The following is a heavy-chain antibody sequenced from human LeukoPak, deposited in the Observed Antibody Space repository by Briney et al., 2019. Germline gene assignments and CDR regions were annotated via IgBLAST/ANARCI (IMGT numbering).Heavy chain of an antibody. V-gene: IGHV1-46*01. CDR3: AGGYYYDSSAGPSEY. CDR2: INPSGGIT. J-gene: IGHJ4*01. Sequence: ASVKVSCKASGYTFTAYYMHWVRQAPGQGLEWMGIINPSGGITGYAQKFQGRVTMARDTSTSTVYMELSSLRSEDTAVYYCAGGYYYDSSAGPSEYWGQGTLVTVSS. CDR1: GYTFTAYY. D-gene: IGHD3-22*01.